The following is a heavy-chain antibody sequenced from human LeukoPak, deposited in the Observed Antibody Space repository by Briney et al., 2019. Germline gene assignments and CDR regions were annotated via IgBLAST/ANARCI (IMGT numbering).Heavy chain of an antibody. CDR1: GGSISSGGYY. CDR3: ARGGGRWLFQYYFDY. D-gene: IGHD3-22*01. J-gene: IGHJ4*02. Sequence: PSETLSLTCTVSGGSISSGGYYWSWIRQHPGMGLEWIGYIYYSGSTYYNPSLKSRVTISVDTSKNQFSLKLSSVTAADTAVYYCARGGGRWLFQYYFDYWGQGTLVTVSS. V-gene: IGHV4-31*03. CDR2: IYYSGST.